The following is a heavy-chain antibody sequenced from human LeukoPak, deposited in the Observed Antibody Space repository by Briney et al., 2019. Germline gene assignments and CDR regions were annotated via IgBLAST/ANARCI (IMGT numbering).Heavy chain of an antibody. CDR1: GDSVSSNSAA. J-gene: IGHJ4*02. V-gene: IGHV6-1*01. CDR2: TYYRSKWYN. D-gene: IGHD5-18*01. Sequence: SQTLSLTCAISGDSVSSNSAAWNWIRQSPSRGLEWLGGTYYRSKWYNDYAVSVKSRITINPDTSKNQFSLQLNSVTPEDTAVYYCAREPMDTAMVRYFDYWGQGTLVTVSS. CDR3: AREPMDTAMVRYFDY.